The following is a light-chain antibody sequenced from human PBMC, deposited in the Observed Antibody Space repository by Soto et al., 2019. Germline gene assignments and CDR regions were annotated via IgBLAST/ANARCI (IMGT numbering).Light chain of an antibody. V-gene: IGLV2-14*03. J-gene: IGLJ2*01. CDR3: TSWTTSTTMI. CDR2: DVN. Sequence: QSALTQPASVSGSPGQSITISCTGTSSDIGAYNFVSWYQQHPGKAPKLMLYDVNIRPSGVSNRFSGSKSGNTASLTISGLQAEYEADYYCTSWTTSTTMIFGGGTKVTGL. CDR1: SSDIGAYNF.